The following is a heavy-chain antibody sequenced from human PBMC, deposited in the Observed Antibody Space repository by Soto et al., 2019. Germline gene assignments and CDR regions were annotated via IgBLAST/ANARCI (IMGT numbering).Heavy chain of an antibody. CDR1: GGSFGPYF. CDR2: INHSGST. D-gene: IGHD6-19*01. V-gene: IGHV4-34*01. CDR3: ARLASGWQYYYFDF. J-gene: IGHJ2*01. Sequence: QVQFHQWGADLLKLWETLSLTCAVYGGSFGPYFWTGTRQPPGRGLEWIGEINHSGSTNYNPSLTRRATLSVDTSKNQVSLKLTSVTAADTAVYYCARLASGWQYYYFDFWGRGTPVTVSS.